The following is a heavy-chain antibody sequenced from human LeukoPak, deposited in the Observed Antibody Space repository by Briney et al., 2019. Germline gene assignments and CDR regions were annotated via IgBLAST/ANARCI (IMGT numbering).Heavy chain of an antibody. Sequence: SETLSLTCTVSGGSISGSYWSWIQQPPGKGLEYIGYIYYSGSTNYNPSLKSRVTISVDTSKNQFSLKLSSVTAADTAVYYCARGVRALRKFDYWGQGTLVTVSS. CDR2: IYYSGST. V-gene: IGHV4-59*12. CDR1: GGSISGSY. CDR3: ARGVRALRKFDY. J-gene: IGHJ4*02.